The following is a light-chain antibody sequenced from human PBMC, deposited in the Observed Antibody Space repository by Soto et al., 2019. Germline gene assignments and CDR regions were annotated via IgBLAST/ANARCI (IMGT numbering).Light chain of an antibody. Sequence: DIQMTQSPSSLSASVGDRLTIACRASQSIGYYLNWYQQKPGKAPKLLIYAASTLQSGVPSRFSGSGSGTDFTLTISCLQSEDFATYYCQQYYGYPRTFGQGTKVDIK. V-gene: IGKV1-39*01. J-gene: IGKJ1*01. CDR1: QSIGYY. CDR2: AAS. CDR3: QQYYGYPRT.